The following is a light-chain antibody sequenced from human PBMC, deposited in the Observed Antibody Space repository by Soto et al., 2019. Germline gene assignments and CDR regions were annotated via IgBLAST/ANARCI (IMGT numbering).Light chain of an antibody. CDR2: GNI. V-gene: IGLV1-40*01. CDR1: SSNIGADYD. J-gene: IGLJ1*01. CDR3: QSYDHNLGFV. Sequence: QSALTQPPSVSGAPGQRITLSCIGSSSNIGADYDVHWYQQLPGTAPKLLIYGNINRHSGVPDRFSGSKSGASAALAITGLQAEDEALSYCQSYDHNLGFVFGTGTKLTVL.